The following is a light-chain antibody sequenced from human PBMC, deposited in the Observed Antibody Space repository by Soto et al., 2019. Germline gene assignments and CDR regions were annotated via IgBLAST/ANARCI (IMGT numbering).Light chain of an antibody. CDR2: GAS. Sequence: VVLTQSPGTLSLSPGERATLSCRASQSIGNNQLAWYQQKPGQAPRLLIYGASSRATGIPDRFSGSGSGTEFTLTISRLEPADFAVYYCQQYVNLPRAFGQGTKVEAK. CDR3: QQYVNLPRA. CDR1: QSIGNNQ. V-gene: IGKV3-20*01. J-gene: IGKJ1*01.